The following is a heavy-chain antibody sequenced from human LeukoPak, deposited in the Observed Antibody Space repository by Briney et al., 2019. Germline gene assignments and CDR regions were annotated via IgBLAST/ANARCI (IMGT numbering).Heavy chain of an antibody. Sequence: GESLKISCKGSGYSFTSYWIGWVRQTPGKGLEWMGIIYPGDSDTRYSPSFQGQVTTSADKSISTAYLQWSSLKASDTAMYYCARTIAAADDAFDIWGQGTMVTVSS. CDR1: GYSFTSYW. D-gene: IGHD6-13*01. V-gene: IGHV5-51*01. J-gene: IGHJ3*02. CDR2: IYPGDSDT. CDR3: ARTIAAADDAFDI.